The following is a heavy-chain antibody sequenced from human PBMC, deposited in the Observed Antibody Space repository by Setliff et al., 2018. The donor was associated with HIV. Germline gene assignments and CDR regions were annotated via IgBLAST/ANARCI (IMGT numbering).Heavy chain of an antibody. V-gene: IGHV4-34*01. J-gene: IGHJ3*02. Sequence: SETLSLTCAVYGGSFSGYYWSWTRQPPGKGLEWIGEINHSGSTNYNPSLKSRVTISVDTSKNQFSLKLSSVTAAATAVYYCARGVGGATSGGAFDIWGQGTMVTVSS. D-gene: IGHD1-26*01. CDR2: INHSGST. CDR3: ARGVGGATSGGAFDI. CDR1: GGSFSGYY.